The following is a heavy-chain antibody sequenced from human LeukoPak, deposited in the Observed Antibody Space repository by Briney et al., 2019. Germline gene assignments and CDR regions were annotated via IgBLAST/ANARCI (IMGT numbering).Heavy chain of an antibody. CDR3: ARQSWIQLWWTFDY. Sequence: SETLSLTCTVSGGSISSYYWSWIRQPAGKGLEWIGRIYTSGSTNYNPSLKSRVTMSVDTSKNQFSLKLSSVTAADTAVYYCARQSWIQLWWTFDYWGQGTLVTVSS. CDR2: IYTSGST. V-gene: IGHV4-4*07. D-gene: IGHD5-18*01. J-gene: IGHJ4*02. CDR1: GGSISSYY.